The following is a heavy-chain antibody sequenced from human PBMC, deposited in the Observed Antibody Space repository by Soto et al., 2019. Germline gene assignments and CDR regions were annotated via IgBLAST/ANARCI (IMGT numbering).Heavy chain of an antibody. D-gene: IGHD3-3*01. CDR2: ISSSSSYI. CDR1: GFTFSSYS. Sequence: GGSLRLSCAASGFTFSSYSMNWVRQAPGKGLEWVSSISSSSSYIYYADSVKGRFTISRDNAKNSLYLQMNSLRAEDTAVYYCARDVGEGIRFLPHYYYYGMDVWGQGTTVTVSS. CDR3: ARDVGEGIRFLPHYYYYGMDV. V-gene: IGHV3-21*01. J-gene: IGHJ6*02.